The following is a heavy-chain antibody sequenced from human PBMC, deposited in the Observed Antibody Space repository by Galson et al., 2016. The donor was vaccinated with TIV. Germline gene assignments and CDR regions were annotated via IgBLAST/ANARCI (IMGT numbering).Heavy chain of an antibody. CDR1: GGSINSGGYY. J-gene: IGHJ3*02. Sequence: TLSLTCTVSGGSINSGGYYWSWLRQHPGKGLEWIGCIYYSGTTQYNPSLKSRVTISVDTSKTQFSLNLSSVTAADTAVYYCARDKNDYGVDAFDIWGQGTMVIVSS. D-gene: IGHD4-17*01. V-gene: IGHV4-31*03. CDR2: IYYSGTT. CDR3: ARDKNDYGVDAFDI.